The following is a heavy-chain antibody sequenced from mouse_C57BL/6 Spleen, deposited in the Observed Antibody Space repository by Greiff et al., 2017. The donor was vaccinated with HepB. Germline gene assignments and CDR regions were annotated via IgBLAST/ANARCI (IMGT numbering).Heavy chain of an antibody. J-gene: IGHJ3*01. V-gene: IGHV1-81*01. D-gene: IGHD4-1*02. CDR3: ARSTGFAY. Sequence: VQLQQSGAELARPGDSVKLSCKASGYTLTSYGISWVKQRTGQGLEWIGEIYPRSGNTYYNEKFKGKATLTADESSSTAYMELRSLTSEDSAVYFCARSTGFAYWGQGTLVTVSA. CDR2: IYPRSGNT. CDR1: GYTLTSYG.